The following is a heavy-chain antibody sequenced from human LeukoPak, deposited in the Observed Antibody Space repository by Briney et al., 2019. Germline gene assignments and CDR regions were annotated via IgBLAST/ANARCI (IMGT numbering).Heavy chain of an antibody. V-gene: IGHV3-30*18. CDR1: GFTFSSYA. CDR2: ISYDGTNK. J-gene: IGHJ4*02. Sequence: GGSLRLSCAVSGFTFSSYAMHWVRQAPGKGLEWVAVISYDGTNKYYIDSVKGRFTISRDNSKNTLYLQMNSLRAEDTAVYYCAKVHLTYYYDSSGYGFQDYWGQGALVTVSS. CDR3: AKVHLTYYYDSSGYGFQDY. D-gene: IGHD3-22*01.